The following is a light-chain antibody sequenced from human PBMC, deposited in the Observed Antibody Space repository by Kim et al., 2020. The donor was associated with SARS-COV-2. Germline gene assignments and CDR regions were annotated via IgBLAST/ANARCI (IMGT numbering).Light chain of an antibody. J-gene: IGLJ2*01. CDR2: GKN. CDR3: NSRDNSGDHVV. Sequence: ALGQTVRITCQGDSLRTDYASWYQQKPGQAPILVIYGKNNRPSGIPDRFSGSSSGNTASLTVTGAQAVDEADYYCNSRDNSGDHVVFGGGTKLIVL. V-gene: IGLV3-19*01. CDR1: SLRTDY.